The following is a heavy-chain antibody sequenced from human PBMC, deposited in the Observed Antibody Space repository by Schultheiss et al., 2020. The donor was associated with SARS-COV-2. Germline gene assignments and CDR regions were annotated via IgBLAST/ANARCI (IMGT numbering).Heavy chain of an antibody. Sequence: GGSLRLSCAASGFTFSSCSMNWVRQAPGMGLEWVSAISGSGGSTYYADSVKGRFTISRDNSKNTLYLQMNSLKTEDTAVYYCAKRGPRDSSGNEGFDYWGQGTLVTVAS. J-gene: IGHJ4*02. CDR1: GFTFSSCS. V-gene: IGHV3-23*01. CDR2: ISGSGGST. CDR3: AKRGPRDSSGNEGFDY. D-gene: IGHD3-22*01.